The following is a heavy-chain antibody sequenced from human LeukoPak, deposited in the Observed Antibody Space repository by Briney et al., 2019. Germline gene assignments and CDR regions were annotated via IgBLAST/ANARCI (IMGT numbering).Heavy chain of an antibody. J-gene: IGHJ4*02. D-gene: IGHD4-23*01. CDR3: ARGVKTNSVGY. CDR1: GFTFSSYS. CDR2: ISSSSSYI. V-gene: IGHV3-21*01. Sequence: PGGSLRLSCAASGFTFSSYSMNWVRQAPGEGLEWVSSISSSSSYIYYADSVKGRFTISRDNAKNSLYLQMNSLRAEDTAVYHCARGVKTNSVGYWGQGTLVTVSS.